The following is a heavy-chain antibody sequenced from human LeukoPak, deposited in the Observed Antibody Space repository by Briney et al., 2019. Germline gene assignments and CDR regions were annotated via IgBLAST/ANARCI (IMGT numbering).Heavy chain of an antibody. CDR3: AREGLRYDILSGHAEFDY. Sequence: PGGSLRLSCAASGFTFSSYWMHWVRQAPGKGLVWVSRINSDGSSTSYADSVKGRFTISRDSAKNTLYLQMNSLRAEDTAVYYCAREGLRYDILSGHAEFDYWGQGTLVTVSS. J-gene: IGHJ4*02. CDR2: INSDGSST. V-gene: IGHV3-74*01. D-gene: IGHD3-9*01. CDR1: GFTFSSYW.